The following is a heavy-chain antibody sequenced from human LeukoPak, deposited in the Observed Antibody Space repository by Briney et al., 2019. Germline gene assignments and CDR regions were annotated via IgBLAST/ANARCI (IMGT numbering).Heavy chain of an antibody. CDR3: ARASVAN. CDR1: GFTFSSYA. J-gene: IGHJ4*02. CDR2: ISYDGSNK. Sequence: GRSLRLSCAASGFTFSSYAMHWVRQATGKGLEWVAVISYDGSNKYYADSVKGRFTISRDNSKNTLYLQMNSLRAEDTAVYYCARASVANWGQGTLVTVSS. D-gene: IGHD5-12*01. V-gene: IGHV3-30-3*01.